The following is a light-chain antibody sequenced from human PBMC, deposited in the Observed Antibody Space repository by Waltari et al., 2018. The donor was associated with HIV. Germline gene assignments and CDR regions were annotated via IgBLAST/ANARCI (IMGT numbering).Light chain of an antibody. CDR3: ASWDDSLNGPV. CDR1: TSNSGRNT. CDR2: GKN. J-gene: IGLJ2*01. Sequence: QSVLTQPPSASATPEQRVTISCSGSTSNSGRNTVSMFQQFPGTAPKVLIYGKNQRTSGVPDRFSGSKSGTSASLAISGLQSEDEADYYCASWDDSLNGPVFGGGTKLTVV. V-gene: IGLV1-44*01.